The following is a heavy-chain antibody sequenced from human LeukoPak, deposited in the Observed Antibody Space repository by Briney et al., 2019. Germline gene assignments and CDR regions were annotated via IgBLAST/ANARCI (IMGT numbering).Heavy chain of an antibody. D-gene: IGHD3-16*01. J-gene: IGHJ5*02. CDR3: AKEVYDYVWGSYNNWFDP. CDR1: GFTFSSYA. CDR2: ISGSGGST. Sequence: PGGSLRLSCAASGFTFSSYAMSWVRQAPGKGLEWVSAISGSGGSTYYADSVKGRFTISRDNSMNTLYLQMNSLRAEDTAVYYCAKEVYDYVWGSYNNWFDPWGRGTLVTVSS. V-gene: IGHV3-23*01.